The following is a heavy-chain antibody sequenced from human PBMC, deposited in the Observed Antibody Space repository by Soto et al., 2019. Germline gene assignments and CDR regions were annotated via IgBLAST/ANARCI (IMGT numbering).Heavy chain of an antibody. V-gene: IGHV4-31*03. CDR3: ARDLTSVVRGVIRVGWFDP. D-gene: IGHD3-10*01. CDR1: GGSISSGGYY. CDR2: IYYSGST. J-gene: IGHJ5*02. Sequence: QVQLQESGPGLVKPSQTLSLTCTVSGGSISSGGYYWSWVRQHPGRGLEWLGYIYYSGSTYYNPSLKMRVTRAVDTSKNQFSLKLTSVTAADTAVYYCARDLTSVVRGVIRVGWFDPWGQGTLVTVSS.